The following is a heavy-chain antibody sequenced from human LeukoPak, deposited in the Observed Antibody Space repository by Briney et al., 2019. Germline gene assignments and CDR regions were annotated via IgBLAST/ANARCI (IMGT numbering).Heavy chain of an antibody. CDR2: IYHNGST. CDR1: GYSISSGNY. CDR3: ARGNSDRFPPYMDY. V-gene: IGHV4-38-2*02. Sequence: ASETLSLTCTVSGYSISSGNYWGWIRQSPGKGLEWIGAIYHNGSTYYNPSLKSRVTISVDTSKNQISLRLSSVTAADTAIYYCARGNSDRFPPYMDYWGQGILVIVSS. D-gene: IGHD2-21*01. J-gene: IGHJ4*02.